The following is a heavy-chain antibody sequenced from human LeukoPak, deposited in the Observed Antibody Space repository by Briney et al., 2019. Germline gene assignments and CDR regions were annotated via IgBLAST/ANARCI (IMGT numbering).Heavy chain of an antibody. V-gene: IGHV1-18*01. CDR2: ISAYNGNT. Sequence: ASVKVSCKASGGTFSSYAISWVRRAPGQGLEWMGWISAYNGNTNYAQKLQGRVTMTTDTSTSTAYMELRSLRSDDTAVYYCARERWLVRNGAFDIWGQGTMATVSS. CDR3: ARERWLVRNGAFDI. CDR1: GGTFSSYA. J-gene: IGHJ3*02. D-gene: IGHD6-19*01.